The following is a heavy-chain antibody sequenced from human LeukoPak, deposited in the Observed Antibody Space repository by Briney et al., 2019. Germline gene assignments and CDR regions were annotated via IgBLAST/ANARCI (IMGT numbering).Heavy chain of an antibody. J-gene: IGHJ5*02. CDR3: ARDNSVEDTAWWFDP. V-gene: IGHV1-46*01. CDR1: GYTFTTYF. D-gene: IGHD4-23*01. CDR2: INPSGGST. Sequence: ASVKVSCKASGYTFTTYFIHWVRQAPGQGLEWMGIINPSGGSTSYAQKFQGRVTMTRDMSTSTDYMELSSLRSEDTAVYYCARDNSVEDTAWWFDPWGQGTLVTVSS.